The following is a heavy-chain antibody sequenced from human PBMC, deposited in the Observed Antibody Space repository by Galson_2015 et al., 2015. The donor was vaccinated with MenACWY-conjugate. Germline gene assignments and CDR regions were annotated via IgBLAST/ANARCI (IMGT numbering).Heavy chain of an antibody. CDR3: ARDGGWYGNY. J-gene: IGHJ4*02. D-gene: IGHD6-19*01. CDR2: IYYSGST. V-gene: IGHV4-39*07. CDR1: GGSISSSSYY. Sequence: ETLSLTCTVSGGSISSSSYYWGWIRQPPGQGLEWIGSIYYSGSTYYNPSLKSRVTISVDTSKNQFSLKLSSVTAADTAVYYCARDGGWYGNYWGQGTLVTVSS.